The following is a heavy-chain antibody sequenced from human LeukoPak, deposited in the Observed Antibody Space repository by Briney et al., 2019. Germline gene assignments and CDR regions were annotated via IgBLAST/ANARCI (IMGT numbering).Heavy chain of an antibody. CDR3: GVSTTRATTRTIDY. CDR1: GESFSAYF. Sequence: SDTLSLTCAVYGESFSAYFWTWIRQPPGKGLEWIGEISRGGSTNYSPSLKSRVTISLDTSKNQVSLTLSSVTAADTAMYYCGVSTTRATTRTIDYWGQGTLVTVSS. D-gene: IGHD4-17*01. V-gene: IGHV4-34*01. J-gene: IGHJ4*02. CDR2: ISRGGST.